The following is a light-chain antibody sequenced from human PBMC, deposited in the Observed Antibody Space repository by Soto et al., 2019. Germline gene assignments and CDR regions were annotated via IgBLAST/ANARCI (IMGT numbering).Light chain of an antibody. V-gene: IGKV3-20*01. CDR2: SAS. CDR3: QQYGSSPRT. Sequence: EIVLTQSPGTLSLSPGERATLSCRASQSVSSSFLAWYRQKPGQAPRLLIFSASNRATGIPDRFSGSGSGTDFTLTISRLEPEDSAVYYCQQYGSSPRTFGQGTKVEIK. J-gene: IGKJ1*01. CDR1: QSVSSSF.